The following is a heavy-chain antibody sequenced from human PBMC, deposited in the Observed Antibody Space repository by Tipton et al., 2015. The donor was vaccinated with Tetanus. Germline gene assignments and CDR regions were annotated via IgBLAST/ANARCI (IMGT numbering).Heavy chain of an antibody. CDR3: AAEVSAGY. Sequence: SLRLSCAASGFAFSDYSIFWVRQAPGKGLEWVSVIGGDGDGIQYADSVKGRLTISRDNAKNLLHLQMNSLRAEDTAVYYCAAEVSAGYWGQGTLVTVSS. J-gene: IGHJ4*02. D-gene: IGHD4/OR15-4a*01. CDR1: GFAFSDYS. V-gene: IGHV3-11*01. CDR2: IGGDGDGI.